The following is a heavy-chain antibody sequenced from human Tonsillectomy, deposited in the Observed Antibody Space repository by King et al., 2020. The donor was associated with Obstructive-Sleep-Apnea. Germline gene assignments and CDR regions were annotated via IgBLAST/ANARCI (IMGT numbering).Heavy chain of an antibody. D-gene: IGHD6-19*01. Sequence: HVQLVESGAEVKNPGASVKVSCKASGYTFSGYYMHWVRQAPGQGLEWMGWINPNNGCTNYVQKFQGRVTMTRDTSINTAYMELSVLRSDDTAVYYCARGGAVASTFWPNWFDPWGQGTLVTVSS. CDR2: INPNNGCT. J-gene: IGHJ5*02. V-gene: IGHV1-2*02. CDR3: ARGGAVASTFWPNWFDP. CDR1: GYTFSGYY.